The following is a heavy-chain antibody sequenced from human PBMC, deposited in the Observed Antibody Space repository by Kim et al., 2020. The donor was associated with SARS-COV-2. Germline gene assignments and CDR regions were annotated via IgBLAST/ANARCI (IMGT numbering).Heavy chain of an antibody. CDR2: INANNGNT. D-gene: IGHD6-19*01. J-gene: IGHJ4*02. Sequence: ASVKVSCKASDYTFTSYGISWLRQAPGQGLEWMGWINANNGNTNYAQTLQGRVSMTTDTSTSTAYMELRSLRSDDTAVYFCARKTVTGLSYYFDYWGQGTLGTGSP. CDR3: ARKTVTGLSYYFDY. CDR1: DYTFTSYG. V-gene: IGHV1-18*01.